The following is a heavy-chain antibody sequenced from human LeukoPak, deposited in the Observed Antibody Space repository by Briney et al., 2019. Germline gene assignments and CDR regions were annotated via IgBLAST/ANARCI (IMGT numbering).Heavy chain of an antibody. J-gene: IGHJ4*02. V-gene: IGHV1-18*04. D-gene: IGHD3-22*01. CDR3: ARVNGNYYDSRGYYHHFDY. CDR2: ISTFNDYT. Sequence: GASVKVSCKASGYTFTGYYMHWVRQAPGQGLEWMGWISTFNDYTHFAQSLQGRVTMTTDTSTSTAYMELRSLRSDDTAVYYCARVNGNYYDSRGYYHHFDYWGQGTLVTVSS. CDR1: GYTFTGYY.